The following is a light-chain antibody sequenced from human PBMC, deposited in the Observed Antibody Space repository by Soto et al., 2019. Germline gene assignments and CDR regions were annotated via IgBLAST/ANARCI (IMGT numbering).Light chain of an antibody. CDR3: QKYESYSWT. V-gene: IGKV1-5*01. Sequence: DIQMTQSPSTLSAFVGYRVTITCRASQSVNSWLAWYQQRPGKAPKLLIYDASTLESGVPSRFSGSGSGTEFTLTISSLQPDDSATYYCQKYESYSWTCGQGTKGDI. CDR2: DAS. CDR1: QSVNSW. J-gene: IGKJ1*01.